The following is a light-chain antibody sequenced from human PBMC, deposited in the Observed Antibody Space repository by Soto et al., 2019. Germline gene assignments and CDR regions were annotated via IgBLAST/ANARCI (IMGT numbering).Light chain of an antibody. CDR3: QQYNNWPFS. CDR1: QSVSSNY. V-gene: IGKV3D-7*01. Sequence: EVVLTQSPGTLSLSPGERATLSCRASQSVSSNYLAWYQQKPGQAPRLLIYVATARATGIPDRFSGTGSETDFTLTISGLQSEDSAVYFCQQYNNWPFSFGQGTRLEIK. CDR2: VAT. J-gene: IGKJ5*01.